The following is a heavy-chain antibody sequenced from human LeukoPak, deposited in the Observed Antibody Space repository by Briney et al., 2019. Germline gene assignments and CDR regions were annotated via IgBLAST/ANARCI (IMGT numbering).Heavy chain of an antibody. D-gene: IGHD4-17*01. CDR2: ISENGEST. Sequence: GGPLRLSCAASGFTFNTYAMSWVRQAPGKGLEWVSSISENGESTYYADSVKGRFTISRDNSRNTLYLQMNSLRAEDTAVYYCASYFHYGDYASLWYWGQGTLVTVSS. CDR3: ASYFHYGDYASLWY. V-gene: IGHV3-23*01. CDR1: GFTFNTYA. J-gene: IGHJ4*02.